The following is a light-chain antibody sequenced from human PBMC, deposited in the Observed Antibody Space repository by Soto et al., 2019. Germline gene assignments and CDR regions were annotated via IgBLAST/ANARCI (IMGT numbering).Light chain of an antibody. Sequence: EILMTQSPATLSVSPGERASVSCRASQSVSSNLAWYQQKPGQAPRLLIYGASTRATGIPARFSGSWSGTEFTLTISSLQSEDFAVYYCQQYSNWPSWTFGQGTKVDIK. CDR3: QQYSNWPSWT. CDR1: QSVSSN. CDR2: GAS. J-gene: IGKJ1*01. V-gene: IGKV3-15*01.